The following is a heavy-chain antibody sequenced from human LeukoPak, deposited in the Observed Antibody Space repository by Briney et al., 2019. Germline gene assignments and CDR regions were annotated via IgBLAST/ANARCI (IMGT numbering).Heavy chain of an antibody. Sequence: SVKVSCKASGGTFSSYAISWVRQAPGQGLEWMGGIIPIFGTANYAQKFQGRVTITADESTSTAYMELSSLRSEDTAVYYCARDRRELVLSGFDYWGQGTLVIVSS. D-gene: IGHD6-13*01. V-gene: IGHV1-69*01. CDR1: GGTFSSYA. CDR2: IIPIFGTA. J-gene: IGHJ4*02. CDR3: ARDRRELVLSGFDY.